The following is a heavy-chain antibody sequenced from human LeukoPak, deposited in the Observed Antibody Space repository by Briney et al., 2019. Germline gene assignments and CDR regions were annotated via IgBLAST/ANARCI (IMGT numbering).Heavy chain of an antibody. CDR1: GFTVSSNY. Sequence: GGSLRLSCAASGFTVSSNYMSWVRQAPGKGLEWVGRIKSKTDGGTTDYAAPVKGRFTISRDDSKNTLSLQMNSLKTEDTAVYYCATHLTYHDLWSTGIYYYYYAMDVWGQGTTVTVSS. D-gene: IGHD3-3*01. CDR2: IKSKTDGGTT. J-gene: IGHJ6*02. CDR3: ATHLTYHDLWSTGIYYYYYAMDV. V-gene: IGHV3-15*01.